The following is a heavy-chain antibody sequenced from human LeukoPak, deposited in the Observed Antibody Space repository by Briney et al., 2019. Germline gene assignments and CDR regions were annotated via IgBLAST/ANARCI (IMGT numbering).Heavy chain of an antibody. CDR1: GGSFSGYY. J-gene: IGHJ6*02. CDR3: AREYGQWLVRSYYYYGMDV. D-gene: IGHD6-19*01. V-gene: IGHV4-34*01. CDR2: INHSGST. Sequence: PSETLPLTCAVYGGSFSGYYWSWIRQPPGKGLEWIGEINHSGSTNYNPSLKSRVTISVDTSKNQFSLKLSSVTAADTAVYYCAREYGQWLVRSYYYYGMDVWGQGTTVTVSS.